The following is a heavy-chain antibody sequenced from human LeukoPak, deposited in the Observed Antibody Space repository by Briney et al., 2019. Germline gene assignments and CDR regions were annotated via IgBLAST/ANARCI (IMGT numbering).Heavy chain of an antibody. CDR1: RFTFSTYA. V-gene: IGHV3-30-3*01. D-gene: IGHD2-2*02. CDR3: AREGEDCSSTSCYSGYLDY. Sequence: GGSLRLSCAASRFTFSTYAMHWVRQAPGKGLEWVAVISHDGSNKYYADSVKGRFTISRDNSKNTLYLQMNSLRAEDTAVYYCAREGEDCSSTSCYSGYLDYWGQGTLVTVSS. J-gene: IGHJ4*02. CDR2: ISHDGSNK.